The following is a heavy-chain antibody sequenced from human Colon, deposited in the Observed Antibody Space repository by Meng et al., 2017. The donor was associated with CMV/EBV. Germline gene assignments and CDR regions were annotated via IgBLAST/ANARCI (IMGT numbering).Heavy chain of an antibody. Sequence: SLKISCAASGLTFDNYAMHWVRQPPGKGLEWVSGIGWNGGSIGYAESVKGRFTISRDNAKNSLYLQLDSLGPDDTAVYYCTKTHHDSNGYYQPFDFWGRGTLVTVSS. CDR1: GLTFDNYA. CDR2: IGWNGGSI. CDR3: TKTHHDSNGYYQPFDF. V-gene: IGHV3-9*01. J-gene: IGHJ4*02. D-gene: IGHD3-22*01.